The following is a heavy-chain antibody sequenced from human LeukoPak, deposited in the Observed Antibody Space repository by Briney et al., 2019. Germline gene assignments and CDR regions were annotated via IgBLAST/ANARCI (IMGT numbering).Heavy chain of an antibody. CDR3: ARDPHLYSYGSFDY. CDR2: INHSGST. CDR1: GGSFSGYY. D-gene: IGHD5-18*01. J-gene: IGHJ4*02. Sequence: SETLSLTCAVYGGSFSGYYWSWIRQPPGKGLEWIGEINHSGSTNYNPSLKSRVTISVDTSKNQFSLKLSSVTAADTAVYYCARDPHLYSYGSFDYWGQGTLVTVSS. V-gene: IGHV4-34*01.